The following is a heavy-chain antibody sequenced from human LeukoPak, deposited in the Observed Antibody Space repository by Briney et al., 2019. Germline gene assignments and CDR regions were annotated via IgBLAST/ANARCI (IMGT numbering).Heavy chain of an antibody. CDR1: GFTFSSYG. CDR2: KSYDGSNK. V-gene: IGHV3-30*18. CDR3: ANQDGMDV. J-gene: IGHJ6*02. Sequence: GRSLRLSCAASGFTFSSYGMHWVRQAPGKGLEWVAVKSYDGSNKYYADSVKGRFTISRDNSKNTLYLQMNSLRAEDTAVYYCANQDGMDVWGQGTTVTVSS.